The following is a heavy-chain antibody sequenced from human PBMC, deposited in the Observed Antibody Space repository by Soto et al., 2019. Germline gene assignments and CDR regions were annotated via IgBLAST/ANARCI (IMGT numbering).Heavy chain of an antibody. V-gene: IGHV3-9*01. D-gene: IGHD3-3*01. J-gene: IGHJ2*01. CDR1: GFTFDDYA. CDR3: AKGRYYDFWSGYQNWYFDL. Sequence: EVQLVESGGGLVQPGRSLRLSCAASGFTFDDYAMHWVRQAPGKGLEWVSGISWNSGSIGYADSVKGRFTISRDNDKNSLYLQMNSLRAEDTALYYCAKGRYYDFWSGYQNWYFDLWGRGTLVTVSS. CDR2: ISWNSGSI.